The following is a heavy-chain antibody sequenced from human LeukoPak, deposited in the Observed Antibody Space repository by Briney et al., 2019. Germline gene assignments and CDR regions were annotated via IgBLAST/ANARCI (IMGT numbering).Heavy chain of an antibody. J-gene: IGHJ4*02. CDR1: GFTFSSYW. CDR3: ARDPGYGDYADY. V-gene: IGHV3-7*04. D-gene: IGHD4-17*01. Sequence: GGSLKLSCAASGFTFSSYWMSWVCQAPGKRLEWVANIKQDGSEKYYVDSVKGRFTISRDNAKNSLYLQMNSLRAEDTAVYYCARDPGYGDYADYWGQGTLVTVSS. CDR2: IKQDGSEK.